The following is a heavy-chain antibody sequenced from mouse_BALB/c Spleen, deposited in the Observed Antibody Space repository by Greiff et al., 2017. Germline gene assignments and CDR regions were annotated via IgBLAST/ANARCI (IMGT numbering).Heavy chain of an antibody. CDR1: GFTFSSYG. Sequence: EVQVVESGGDLVKPGGSLKLSCAASGFTFSSYGMSWVRQTPDKRLEWVATISSGGSYTYYPDSVKGRFTISRDNAKNTLYLQMSSLKSEDTAMYYCARQSYDYQYYFDYWGQGTTLTVSS. J-gene: IGHJ2*01. D-gene: IGHD2-4*01. CDR2: ISSGGSYT. CDR3: ARQSYDYQYYFDY. V-gene: IGHV5-6*01.